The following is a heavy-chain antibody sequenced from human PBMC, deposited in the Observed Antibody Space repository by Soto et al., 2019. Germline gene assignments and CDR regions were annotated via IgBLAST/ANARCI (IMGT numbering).Heavy chain of an antibody. D-gene: IGHD5-12*01. V-gene: IGHV1-69*02. J-gene: IGHJ6*02. CDR3: ASLGATIGHYYGMDV. CDR1: GGTFSSYT. CDR2: IIPILGIA. Sequence: SVKVSCKASGGTFSSYTISWVRQAPGQGLEWMGRIIPILGIANYAQKFQGRVTITADKSTSTAYMELSSLRSEDTAVYYCASLGATIGHYYGMDVWGQGTTVTVSS.